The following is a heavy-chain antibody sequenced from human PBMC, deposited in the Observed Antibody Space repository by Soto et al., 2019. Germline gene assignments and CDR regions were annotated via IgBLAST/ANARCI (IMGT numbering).Heavy chain of an antibody. CDR1: GGTFSSYA. CDR3: AVRPMERIVGVPTAIRGYYYYGMDV. Sequence: SVKVSCKASGGTFSSYAISWVRQAPGQGLEWMGGIIPIFGTANYAQKFQGRVTITADEYTSTAYMELSSLRSEDTAVYYCAVRPMERIVGVPTAIRGYYYYGMDVWGQGTTVTVSS. D-gene: IGHD2-2*01. V-gene: IGHV1-69*13. J-gene: IGHJ6*02. CDR2: IIPIFGTA.